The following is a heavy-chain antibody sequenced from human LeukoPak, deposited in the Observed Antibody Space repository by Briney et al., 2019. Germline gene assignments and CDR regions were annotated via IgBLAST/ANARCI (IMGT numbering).Heavy chain of an antibody. CDR2: IYPGDSDT. CDR1: GYSFTSYW. Sequence: GESLKISCKGSGYSFTSYWIGWVRQMPGKGLEWMGIIYPGDSDTRYSPSFQGQVTISADKSISTAYLQWSSLKASDTAMYYCARQGVLLWFGESLGNWFDPWGQGTLVTVSS. J-gene: IGHJ5*02. D-gene: IGHD3-10*01. V-gene: IGHV5-51*01. CDR3: ARQGVLLWFGESLGNWFDP.